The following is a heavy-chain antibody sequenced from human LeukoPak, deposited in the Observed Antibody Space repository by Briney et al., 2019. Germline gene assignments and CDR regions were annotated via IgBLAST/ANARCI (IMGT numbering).Heavy chain of an antibody. D-gene: IGHD3-9*01. V-gene: IGHV4-59*01. CDR2: IYYSGST. J-gene: IGHJ4*02. Sequence: PSETLSLTCTVSGGSISSYYWSWIRQPPGKGLEWVGYIYYSGSTNYNPSLKSRVTISVDTSKNQFSLKLSSVTAADTAVYYCARSKDILTGYCFDYWGQGTLVTVSS. CDR1: GGSISSYY. CDR3: ARSKDILTGYCFDY.